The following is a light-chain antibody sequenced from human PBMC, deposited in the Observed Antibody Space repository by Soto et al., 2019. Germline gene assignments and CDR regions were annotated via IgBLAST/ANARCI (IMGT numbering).Light chain of an antibody. CDR2: KAS. CDR1: QSVDTW. V-gene: IGKV1-5*03. CDR3: QQYNNYPRT. J-gene: IGKJ1*01. Sequence: DIQMTQFPSTLSASVGDRVTITCRASQSVDTWLAWYQQKPGKAPSLVIYKASNLESGVPPRFSGSGSGTEFTLTIRSLQPDDFATYYCQQYNNYPRTFGQGTKVEVK.